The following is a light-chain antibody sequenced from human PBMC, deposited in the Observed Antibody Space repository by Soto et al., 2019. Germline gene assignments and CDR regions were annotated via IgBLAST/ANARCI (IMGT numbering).Light chain of an antibody. J-gene: IGLJ3*02. CDR3: SSYTSSSTVV. CDR1: SSDVGGYNY. V-gene: IGLV2-14*03. CDR2: DVS. Sequence: QSALTQPASVSGSPGQSITISCTGTSSDVGGYNYVSWYQQHPGKATKLMIYDVSYRPSGVSNRFSGSKSGNTASLTISGLQDDDEADYYCSSYTSSSTVVFGGGTKLTVL.